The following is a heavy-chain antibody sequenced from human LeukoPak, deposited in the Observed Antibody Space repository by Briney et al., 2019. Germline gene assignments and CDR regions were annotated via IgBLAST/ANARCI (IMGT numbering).Heavy chain of an antibody. Sequence: GGSLRLSCAASGFTVSSNYMSWVRQAPGKGRGWVSVIYSGGSTYYTASVTDRFTISRHNSKNTLYLQMNSLRAEDTAVYYCARDTYTSGWFDLDYWGQGTLVTVSS. D-gene: IGHD6-19*01. CDR2: IYSGGST. CDR1: GFTVSSNY. V-gene: IGHV3-53*04. J-gene: IGHJ4*02. CDR3: ARDTYTSGWFDLDY.